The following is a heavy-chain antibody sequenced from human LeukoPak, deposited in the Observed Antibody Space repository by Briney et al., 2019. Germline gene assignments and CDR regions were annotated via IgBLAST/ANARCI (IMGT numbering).Heavy chain of an antibody. Sequence: SQTLSLTCTVSGGSISSGDYYWSWIRQPPGKGLEWIGYIYYSGSTYYNPSLKSRVTISVDTSKNQFSLKLSSVTAADTAVYYCARDRGIVVVPAAIQRYNWFDPRGQGTLVTVSS. CDR3: ARDRGIVVVPAAIQRYNWFDP. CDR2: IYYSGST. D-gene: IGHD2-2*02. CDR1: GGSISSGDYY. J-gene: IGHJ5*02. V-gene: IGHV4-30-4*08.